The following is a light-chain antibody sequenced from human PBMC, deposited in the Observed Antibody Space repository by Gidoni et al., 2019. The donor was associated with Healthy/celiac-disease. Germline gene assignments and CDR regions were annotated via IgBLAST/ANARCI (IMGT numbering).Light chain of an antibody. CDR2: GAS. CDR1: QSVSSSY. CDR3: QQYGSSPGVYT. V-gene: IGKV3-20*01. Sequence: EIVLTQSPGPLSLSPGERATLSCRASQSVSSSYLAWYQQKPGPAPRLLSYGASSRATRIPDRFSGSASGTVFTLTISSLEPEDFAVYYCQQYGSSPGVYTFGQXTKLEI. J-gene: IGKJ2*01.